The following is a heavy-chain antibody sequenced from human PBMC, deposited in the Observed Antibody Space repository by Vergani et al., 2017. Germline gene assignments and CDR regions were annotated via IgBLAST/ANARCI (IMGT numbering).Heavy chain of an antibody. CDR3: ARGGRFGVVIPLFDY. J-gene: IGHJ4*02. V-gene: IGHV4-30-4*01. CDR1: GGSISSGDYY. D-gene: IGHD3-3*01. CDR2: IYYSGST. Sequence: QVQLQESGPGLVKPSQTLSLTCTVSGGSISSGDYYWSWIRQPPGKGLEWIGYIYYSGSTNYNPSLKSRVTISVDTSKNQFSLKLSSVTAADTAVYYCARGGRFGVVIPLFDYWGQGTLVTVSS.